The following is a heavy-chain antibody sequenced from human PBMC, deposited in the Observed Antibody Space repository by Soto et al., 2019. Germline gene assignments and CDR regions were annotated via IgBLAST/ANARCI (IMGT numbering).Heavy chain of an antibody. CDR3: ARVPQYCGGDCYSFDY. V-gene: IGHV4-59*08. CDR2: IYYSGST. J-gene: IGHJ4*02. D-gene: IGHD2-21*02. Sequence: PSETLSLTCTVSGGSISSYYWSWIRQPPGRGLEWIGYIYYSGSTNYNPSLKSRVTISVDTSKNQFSLKLSSVTAADTAVYYCARVPQYCGGDCYSFDYWGQGTLVTVSS. CDR1: GGSISSYY.